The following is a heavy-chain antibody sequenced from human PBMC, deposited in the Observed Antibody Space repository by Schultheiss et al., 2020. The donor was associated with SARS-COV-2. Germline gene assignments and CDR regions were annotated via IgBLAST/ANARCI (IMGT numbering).Heavy chain of an antibody. CDR2: IYYSGST. CDR1: GGSISSYY. J-gene: IGHJ4*02. V-gene: IGHV4-59*01. Sequence: SETLSLTCTVSGGSISSYYWSWIRQPPGKGLEWIGYIYYSGSTNYNPSLKSRVTISVDTSKNQFSLKLSSVTAADTAVYYCARDLRSSGRNDYWGRGTLVTVSS. CDR3: ARDLRSSGRNDY. D-gene: IGHD3-10*02.